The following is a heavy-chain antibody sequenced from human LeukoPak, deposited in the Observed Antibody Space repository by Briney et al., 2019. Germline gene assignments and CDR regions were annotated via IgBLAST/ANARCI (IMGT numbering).Heavy chain of an antibody. V-gene: IGHV3-30*04. CDR2: ISYDGSNK. CDR1: GFTFSSYA. Sequence: GGSLRLSCAASGFTFSSYAMHWVRQAPGKGLEWGAVISYDGSNKYYADSVKGRFTISRDNSKNTLYLQMNSLRAEDPAVYYCAREYSSSWHYYYYYYGMDVWGQGTTVTVSS. J-gene: IGHJ6*02. D-gene: IGHD6-13*01. CDR3: AREYSSSWHYYYYYYGMDV.